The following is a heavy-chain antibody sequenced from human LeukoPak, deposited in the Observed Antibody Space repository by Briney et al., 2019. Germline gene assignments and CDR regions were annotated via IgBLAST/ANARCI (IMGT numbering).Heavy chain of an antibody. CDR2: FDPEDGET. V-gene: IGHV1-24*01. CDR3: ATVPVGGSYFIFDY. CDR1: GYTLTELS. D-gene: IGHD1-26*01. Sequence: ASVKVSCKVSGYTLTELSMHWVRQAPGKGLEWMGGFDPEDGETTYAQKFQGRVTMTEDTSTDTAYMELSSLRSEDTAVYYCATVPVGGSYFIFDYWGQGTLVTVSS. J-gene: IGHJ4*02.